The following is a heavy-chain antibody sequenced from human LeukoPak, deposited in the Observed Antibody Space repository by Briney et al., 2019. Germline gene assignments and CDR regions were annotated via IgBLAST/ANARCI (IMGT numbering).Heavy chain of an antibody. V-gene: IGHV4-4*07. J-gene: IGHJ4*02. CDR2: IYTSGST. Sequence: SETLSLTCTVPGGSISSYYWSWIRQPAGKGLEWIGRIYTSGSTNYNPSLKSRVTMSVDTSKNQFSLKLSSVTAADTAVYYCARESYYGSGSYSDYWGQGTLVTVSS. CDR1: GGSISSYY. CDR3: ARESYYGSGSYSDY. D-gene: IGHD3-10*01.